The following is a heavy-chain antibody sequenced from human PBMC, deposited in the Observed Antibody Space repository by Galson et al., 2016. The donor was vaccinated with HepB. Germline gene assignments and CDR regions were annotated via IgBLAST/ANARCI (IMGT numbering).Heavy chain of an antibody. J-gene: IGHJ6*02. V-gene: IGHV1-18*01. CDR2: ISTYNGNT. D-gene: IGHD7-27*01. CDR1: GYTFINSG. Sequence: SVKVSCKASGYTFINSGISWVRQAPGQGLEWMGWISTYNGNTKYAQKLKDRLTMTTDTPTSTAYMELRSLRYDDTAVYYCVRGGLGVWGQGTTVTVSS. CDR3: VRGGLGV.